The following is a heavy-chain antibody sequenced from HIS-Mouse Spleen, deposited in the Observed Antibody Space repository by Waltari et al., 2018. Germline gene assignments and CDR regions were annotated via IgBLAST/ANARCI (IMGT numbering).Heavy chain of an antibody. CDR1: CGSISSSSYY. CDR3: AREIPYSSSWYDWYFDL. CDR2: IYYSGST. J-gene: IGHJ2*01. D-gene: IGHD6-13*01. Sequence: QLQLQESGPGLVIPSETLSLTCTVACGSISSSSYYWGWIRQTPGKGLGWIGSIYYSGSTYYNPSLKSRVTISVDTSKNQFSLKLSSVTAADTAVYYCAREIPYSSSWYDWYFDLWGRGTLVTVSS. V-gene: IGHV4-39*07.